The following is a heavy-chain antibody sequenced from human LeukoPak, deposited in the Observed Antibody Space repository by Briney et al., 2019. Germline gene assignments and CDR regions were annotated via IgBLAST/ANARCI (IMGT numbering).Heavy chain of an antibody. J-gene: IGHJ4*02. Sequence: TETLSLTCTVSGASISSYYYNWIRQTAGRGLEWIGRLYISGSTDYNPSLKSRVTISVDTSNNQFSLNLNSVTAADTAVYFCARDLSGSLYFDYWGQGVLVTVSS. CDR1: GASISSYY. CDR3: ARDLSGSLYFDY. V-gene: IGHV4-4*07. CDR2: LYISGST. D-gene: IGHD3-10*01.